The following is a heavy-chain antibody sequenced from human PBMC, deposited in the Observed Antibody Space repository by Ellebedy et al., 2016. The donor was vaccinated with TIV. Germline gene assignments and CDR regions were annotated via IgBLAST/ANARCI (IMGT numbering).Heavy chain of an antibody. J-gene: IGHJ4*02. Sequence: GESLKISXAASGFTFSNYGMHWVRQAPGKGLEWVAGIWYDGCNRNYADSVKGRFTISRDNSKNTLYLQMNSLRAEDTAVYYCARDSYSFDSSGYYFDYWGQGTLVTVSS. CDR1: GFTFSNYG. CDR3: ARDSYSFDSSGYYFDY. V-gene: IGHV3-33*01. CDR2: IWYDGCNR. D-gene: IGHD3-22*01.